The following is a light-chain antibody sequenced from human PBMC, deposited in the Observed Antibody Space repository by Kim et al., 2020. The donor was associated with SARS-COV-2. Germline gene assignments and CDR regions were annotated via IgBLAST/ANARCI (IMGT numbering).Light chain of an antibody. J-gene: IGKJ3*01. Sequence: DIQMTQPPSSLSASVGDRVTITCRASQNIDDYLQWYQQKPGKAPRLLISSASSLQSGVPSRFSGSGYGTDFTLSITSLQPDDFATYYCQQTYSTILTFGPGTKVDIK. CDR3: QQTYSTILT. CDR1: QNIDDY. CDR2: SAS. V-gene: IGKV1-39*01.